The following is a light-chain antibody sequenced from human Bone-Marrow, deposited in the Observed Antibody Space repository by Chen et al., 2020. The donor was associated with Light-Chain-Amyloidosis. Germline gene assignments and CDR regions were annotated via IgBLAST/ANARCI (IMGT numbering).Light chain of an antibody. J-gene: IGLJ1*01. CDR2: AVS. V-gene: IGLV2-14*01. Sequence: QSALTQPASVSGSPGQAITISCTGTSGDVGTYNYVSWYQPHPGKAPKVMIYAVSNRPSGVPNRFPGAKSGNPASLPSSGLQGEDESDYYCSSFSGSGSDGFGPGAKVTVL. CDR3: SSFSGSGSDG. CDR1: SGDVGTYNY.